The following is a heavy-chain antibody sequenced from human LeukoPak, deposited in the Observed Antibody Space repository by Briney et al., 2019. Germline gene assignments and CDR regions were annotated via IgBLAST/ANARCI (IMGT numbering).Heavy chain of an antibody. D-gene: IGHD6-6*01. CDR2: IYCSGST. Sequence: PSETLSLTCAVSGGSISSYYWSWIRQPPGKGLEWIGYIYCSGSTNYNPSLKSRVTISVDTSKNQFSLKLSSVTAADTAVYYCARRASMGSWYFFDYWGQGALVTVSS. CDR1: GGSISSYY. CDR3: ARRASMGSWYFFDY. J-gene: IGHJ4*02. V-gene: IGHV4-59*08.